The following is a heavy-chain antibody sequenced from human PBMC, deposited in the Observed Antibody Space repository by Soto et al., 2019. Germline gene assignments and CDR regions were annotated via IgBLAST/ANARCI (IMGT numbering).Heavy chain of an antibody. D-gene: IGHD3-3*01. J-gene: IGHJ5*02. CDR2: ISGSGGST. CDR1: GFTFSSYA. V-gene: IGHV3-23*01. Sequence: GGSLRLSCAASGFTFSSYAMSWVRQAPGKGLEWVSAISGSGGSTYSADSVKGRFTISRDNGKNTLYLQMNSLRAEDTAVYYCAKGNELNTILGSCFDPWGQGTLVTVSS. CDR3: AKGNELNTILGSCFDP.